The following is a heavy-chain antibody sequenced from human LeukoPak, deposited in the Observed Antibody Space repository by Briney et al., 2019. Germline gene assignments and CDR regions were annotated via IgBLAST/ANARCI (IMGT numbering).Heavy chain of an antibody. V-gene: IGHV3-64*01. CDR3: AKLGPDYYYYYMDV. Sequence: GGSLRLSCAASGFTFSSYAMHWVRQAPGKGLEYVSAISSNGGSTYYANSVKGRFTISRDNSKNTLYLQMNSLRAEDTAVYYCAKLGPDYYYYYMDVWGKGTTVTVSS. J-gene: IGHJ6*03. D-gene: IGHD3-16*01. CDR2: ISSNGGST. CDR1: GFTFSSYA.